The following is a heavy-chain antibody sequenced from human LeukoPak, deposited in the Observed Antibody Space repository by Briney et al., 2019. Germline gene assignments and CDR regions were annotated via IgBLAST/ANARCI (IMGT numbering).Heavy chain of an antibody. CDR2: LYYSGST. D-gene: IGHD5-18*01. CDR1: GVSISSGRYY. Sequence: SETLSLTCTVSGVSISSGRYYWGWIRQPPGKGLEWIGSLYYSGSTYYNPSLKSRVTISVDTSKNQFSLNLSSVTAADTAVYYCASGGYSSGFFEYWGQGTLVAVSS. J-gene: IGHJ4*02. CDR3: ASGGYSSGFFEY. V-gene: IGHV4-39*01.